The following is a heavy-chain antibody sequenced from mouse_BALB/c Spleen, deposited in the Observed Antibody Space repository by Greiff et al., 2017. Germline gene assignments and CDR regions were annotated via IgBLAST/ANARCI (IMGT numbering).Heavy chain of an antibody. CDR1: GFTFSSYA. V-gene: IGHV5-9-3*01. J-gene: IGHJ4*01. D-gene: IGHD2-2*01. CDR2: ISSGGSYT. CDR3: ARQSGYAYAMDY. Sequence: EVHLVESGGGLVKPGGSLKLSCAASGFTFSSYAMSWVRQTPEKRLEWVATISSGGSYTYYPDSVKGRFTISRDNAKNTLYLQMSSLRSEDTAMYYCARQSGYAYAMDYWGQGTSVTVSS.